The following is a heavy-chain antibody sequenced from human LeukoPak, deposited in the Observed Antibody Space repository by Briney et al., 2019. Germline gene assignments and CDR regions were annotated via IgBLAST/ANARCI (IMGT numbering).Heavy chain of an antibody. J-gene: IGHJ5*02. D-gene: IGHD6-19*01. CDR3: TRLPPEVSSGWQNWFDP. Sequence: SETLSLTCAVYGGSFSNSYWSWIRQPPGKGLEWIGEINHSGSTNYNPSLKSRVTISVDTSKNQFSLKLSSVTAADTAMYYCTRLPPEVSSGWQNWFDPWGQGTLITVSS. CDR1: GGSFSNSY. CDR2: INHSGST. V-gene: IGHV4-34*01.